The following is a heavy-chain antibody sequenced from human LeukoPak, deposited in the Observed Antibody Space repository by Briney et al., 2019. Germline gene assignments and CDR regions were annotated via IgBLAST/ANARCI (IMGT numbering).Heavy chain of an antibody. CDR1: GFTFSSYW. Sequence: GGSLRLSCAASGFTFSSYWMHWVRQAPGKGLVCVSRINSDGSSTSYADSVKGRFTISRDNAKNTLYLQMNSLRAEDTAVYYCARDRCSSTSCNNRGWFDPWGQGTLVTVSS. J-gene: IGHJ5*02. CDR2: INSDGSST. D-gene: IGHD2-2*01. CDR3: ARDRCSSTSCNNRGWFDP. V-gene: IGHV3-74*01.